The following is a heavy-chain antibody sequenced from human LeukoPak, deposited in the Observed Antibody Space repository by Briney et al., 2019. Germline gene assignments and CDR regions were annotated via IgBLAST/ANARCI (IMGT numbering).Heavy chain of an antibody. Sequence: GGSLRLSCTASGFSFTGFDMNWVRQAPGKGLEWVSHTTHSGITTHYADSVKGRFTISRDNSKSTLYLQMNSLRAEDTAVYYCAKPVTGSIFDYWGRGTLVTVSS. J-gene: IGHJ4*02. CDR1: GFSFTGFD. CDR3: AKPVTGSIFDY. D-gene: IGHD6-19*01. V-gene: IGHV3-23*01. CDR2: TTHSGITT.